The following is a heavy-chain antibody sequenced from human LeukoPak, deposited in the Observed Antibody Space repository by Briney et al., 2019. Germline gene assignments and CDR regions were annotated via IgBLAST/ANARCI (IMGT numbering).Heavy chain of an antibody. V-gene: IGHV3-48*01. J-gene: IGHJ4*02. CDR1: GFTFSSYS. CDR2: ISSSSSTI. D-gene: IGHD5-24*01. CDR3: ARTKEMATISYFDS. Sequence: GGSLRLSCAASGFTFSSYSMNWVRQAPGKGLEWVSYISSSSSTIYYADSVKGRFTISRDNAKNSLYLQMNSLRAEDTAVYYCARTKEMATISYFDSWGQGTLVTVSS.